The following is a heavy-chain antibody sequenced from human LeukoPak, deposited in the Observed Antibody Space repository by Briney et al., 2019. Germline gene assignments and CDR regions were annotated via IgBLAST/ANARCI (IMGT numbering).Heavy chain of an antibody. J-gene: IGHJ3*02. CDR3: AREPYYASGSYYPI. CDR1: GFTFSSYS. Sequence: GGSLRLSCSASGFTFSSYSMNWVRQAPGKGLEWVSSISSSSSYIYYADSVRGRFTISRDNAKNSLYLQMNSLRAEDTAVYYCAREPYYASGSYYPIWGQGTMVTVSS. D-gene: IGHD3-10*01. V-gene: IGHV3-21*01. CDR2: ISSSSSYI.